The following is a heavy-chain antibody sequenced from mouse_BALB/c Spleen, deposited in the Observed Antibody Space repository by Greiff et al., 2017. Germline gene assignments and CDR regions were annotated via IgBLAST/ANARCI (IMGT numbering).Heavy chain of an antibody. V-gene: IGHV1S22*01. Sequence: LQQPGSELVRPGASVKLSCKASGYTFTSYWMHWVKQRPGQGLEWIGNIYPGSGSTNYDEKFKSKATLTVDTSSSTAYMQLSSLTSEDSAVYYCTRGGYQAFAYWGQGTLVTVSA. CDR1: GYTFTSYW. J-gene: IGHJ3*01. D-gene: IGHD2-2*01. CDR3: TRGGYQAFAY. CDR2: IYPGSGST.